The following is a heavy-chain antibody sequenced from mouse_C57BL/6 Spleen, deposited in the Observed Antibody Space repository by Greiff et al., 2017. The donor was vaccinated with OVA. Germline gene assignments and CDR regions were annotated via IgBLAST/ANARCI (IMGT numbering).Heavy chain of an antibody. Sequence: EVKLVESGGDLVKPGGSLKLSCAASGFTFSSYGMSWVRQTPDKRLEWVATISSGGSYTYYPDSVKGRFTISRDNAKNTLYLQMSSLKAEDTAMYYCARRLYDYDGWFAYWGQGTLVTVSA. CDR1: GFTFSSYG. CDR2: ISSGGSYT. CDR3: ARRLYDYDGWFAY. V-gene: IGHV5-6*02. J-gene: IGHJ3*01. D-gene: IGHD2-4*01.